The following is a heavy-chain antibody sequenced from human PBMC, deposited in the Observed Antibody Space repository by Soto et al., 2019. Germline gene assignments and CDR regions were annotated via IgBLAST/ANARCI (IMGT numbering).Heavy chain of an antibody. J-gene: IGHJ3*02. CDR3: AKDGDIVVVVAATLDAFDI. V-gene: IGHV3-23*01. D-gene: IGHD2-15*01. CDR2: ISGSGGST. Sequence: GGSLRLSCAASGFTFSSYAMSWVRQAPGKGLEWVSAISGSGGSTYYADSVKGRFTISRDNSKNTLYLQMNSLRAEDTAVYYCAKDGDIVVVVAATLDAFDIWGQGTMVTVSS. CDR1: GFTFSSYA.